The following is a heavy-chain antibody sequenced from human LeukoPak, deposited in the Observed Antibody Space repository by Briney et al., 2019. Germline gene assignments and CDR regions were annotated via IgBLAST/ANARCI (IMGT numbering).Heavy chain of an antibody. CDR1: GFIFSSYG. D-gene: IGHD5-12*01. V-gene: IGHV3-30*03. J-gene: IGHJ4*02. Sequence: GRSLRLSCAASGFIFSSYGMHWVRQAPGKGLEWVAVISYDGSNKYYADSVKGRFTISRDNSKNTLYLQMNSMRAEDTAVYYCASWHWDDTRGYHSAFDYWGQGTLVAVSS. CDR3: ASWHWDDTRGYHSAFDY. CDR2: ISYDGSNK.